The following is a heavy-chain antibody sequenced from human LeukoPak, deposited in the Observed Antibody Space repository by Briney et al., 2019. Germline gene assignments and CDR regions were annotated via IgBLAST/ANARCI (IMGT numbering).Heavy chain of an antibody. D-gene: IGHD2-2*01. Sequence: GGSLRLSCAASGFTFDDYAMHWVRQAPGKGLEWVSGISWNSVNIGHEDSVKGRFTISRDNAKNSLHLQMNSLRPEDTALYYCAVYCSSTSCYHPDYWGQGTLVTVSS. CDR2: ISWNSVNI. CDR1: GFTFDDYA. J-gene: IGHJ4*02. CDR3: AVYCSSTSCYHPDY. V-gene: IGHV3-9*01.